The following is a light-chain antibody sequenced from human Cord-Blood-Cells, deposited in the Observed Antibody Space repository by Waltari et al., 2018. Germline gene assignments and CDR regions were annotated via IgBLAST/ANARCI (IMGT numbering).Light chain of an antibody. V-gene: IGKV1-17*01. CDR3: IKHNSYPWT. J-gene: IGKJ1*01. CDR2: AAS. Sequence: DIQMTQSPSSLSESVSDRVTITCLASQGIRNDLSWYQQKTGKVPKRLIYAASSLQSWVPSRVSGRGSVTDFTLTISSLQPVDFATYYCIKHNSYPWTFGQGTKVEIK. CDR1: QGIRND.